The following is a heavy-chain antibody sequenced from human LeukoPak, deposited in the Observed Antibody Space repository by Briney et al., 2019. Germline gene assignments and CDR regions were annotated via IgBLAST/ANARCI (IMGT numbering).Heavy chain of an antibody. J-gene: IGHJ3*02. CDR3: ARDRVVVPAAPSRNDAFDI. V-gene: IGHV1-2*02. D-gene: IGHD2-2*01. CDR2: INPNSGGT. CDR1: GYTFTGYY. Sequence: GASVKVSCKASGYTFTGYYMHWVRQAPGQGLEWMGWINPNSGGTNYAQKFQGRVTMTRDTSISTAYMELSRLRSDDTAVYYCARDRVVVPAAPSRNDAFDIWGQGTMVTVSS.